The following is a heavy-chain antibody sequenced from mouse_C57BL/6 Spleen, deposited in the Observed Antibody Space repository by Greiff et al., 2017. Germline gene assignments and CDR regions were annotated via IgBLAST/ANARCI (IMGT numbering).Heavy chain of an antibody. CDR3: ARRYLRERYFDV. Sequence: EVQLQESGPGLVKPSQSLSLTCSVTGYSITSGYYWNWIRQFPGNKLEWMGYISYDGSNNYNPSLQNRISSTRNTAKNQFFLKLNSVTTEDTATYYCARRYLRERYFDVWRTGTTVTVS. J-gene: IGHJ1*03. V-gene: IGHV3-6*01. D-gene: IGHD1-1*01. CDR1: GYSITSGYY. CDR2: ISYDGSN.